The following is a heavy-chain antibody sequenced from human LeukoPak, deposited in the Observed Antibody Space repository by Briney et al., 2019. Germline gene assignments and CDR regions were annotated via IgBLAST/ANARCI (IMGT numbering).Heavy chain of an antibody. J-gene: IGHJ4*02. CDR2: ISWNSGSI. CDR1: GFTFDDYA. Sequence: GGSLRLSCAASGFTFDDYAMHWVRQAPGKGLEWVSGISWNSGSIGYADSVKGRFTISRDNAKNSLYLQMNSLRAEDMALYYCAKGGSGYYYYFDYWGQGTLVTVSS. D-gene: IGHD3-22*01. V-gene: IGHV3-9*03. CDR3: AKGGSGYYYYFDY.